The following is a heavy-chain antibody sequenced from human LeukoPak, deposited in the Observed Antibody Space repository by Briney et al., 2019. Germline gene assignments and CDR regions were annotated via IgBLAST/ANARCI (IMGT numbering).Heavy chain of an antibody. J-gene: IGHJ4*02. CDR2: INWNSGSI. Sequence: GRSLRLSCAASRFTFDDYAMHWVRQAPGKGLEWVSGINWNSGSIGYADSVKGRFTISRDNAKNSLYLQMKSLRAEDTALYYCAKDNRGAYSRFDYWGLGTLVTVSS. V-gene: IGHV3-9*01. CDR1: RFTFDDYA. D-gene: IGHD4-11*01. CDR3: AKDNRGAYSRFDY.